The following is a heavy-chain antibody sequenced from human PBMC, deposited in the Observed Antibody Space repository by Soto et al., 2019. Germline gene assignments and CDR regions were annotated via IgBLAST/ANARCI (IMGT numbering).Heavy chain of an antibody. CDR3: AKDNSALEWLLLGVFDY. CDR2: ISGSGGST. J-gene: IGHJ4*02. V-gene: IGHV3-23*01. Sequence: GGSLRLSCAASGFTFSSYAMSWVRQAPGKGLEWVSAISGSGGSTYYADSVKGRFTISRDNSKNTLYLQMNSLRAEDTAVYYCAKDNSALEWLLLGVFDYWGQGTLVTVSS. CDR1: GFTFSSYA. D-gene: IGHD3-3*01.